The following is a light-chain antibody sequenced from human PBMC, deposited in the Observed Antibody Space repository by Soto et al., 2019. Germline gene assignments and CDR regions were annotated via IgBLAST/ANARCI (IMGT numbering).Light chain of an antibody. CDR3: SSYTISSTLGV. CDR1: SSDVGGYNY. Sequence: QSALTQPASVSGSPGQSITISCTGTSSDVGGYNYVSWYQQHPGKAPKLMIYDVSNRPSGVSNRSSGSKSGNTASLTISGLQAEDEADYYCSSYTISSTLGVFGGGTKLTVL. V-gene: IGLV2-14*01. CDR2: DVS. J-gene: IGLJ3*02.